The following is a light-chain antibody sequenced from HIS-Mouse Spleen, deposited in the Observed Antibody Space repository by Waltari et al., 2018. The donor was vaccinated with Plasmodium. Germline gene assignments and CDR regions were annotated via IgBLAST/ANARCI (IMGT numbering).Light chain of an antibody. CDR3: QVWDSSSDHVV. CDR1: KLGSKS. CDR2: DDS. J-gene: IGLJ2*01. V-gene: IGLV3-21*02. Sequence: SYVLTPPPSVSVAPGQTARITCGGDKLGSKSVQWYQQKPGQAPVLVVYDDSDRPSGIPERFSGSNSGNTATLTISRVEAGDEADYYCQVWDSSSDHVVFGGGTKLTVL.